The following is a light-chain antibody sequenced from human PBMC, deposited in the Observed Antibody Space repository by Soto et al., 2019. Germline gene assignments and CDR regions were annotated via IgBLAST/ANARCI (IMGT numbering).Light chain of an antibody. J-gene: IGLJ1*01. Sequence: QSALTQPRSVSGSPGQSVTISCTGTSSDVGGYYYVSWYQQHPGKAPKLMIYDVNKRPSGVPDRFSASKSGITASLTISGLRAEDEADYYCCSYAGTYAFYVFGTGTKLTVL. CDR2: DVN. CDR3: CSYAGTYAFYV. V-gene: IGLV2-11*01. CDR1: SSDVGGYYY.